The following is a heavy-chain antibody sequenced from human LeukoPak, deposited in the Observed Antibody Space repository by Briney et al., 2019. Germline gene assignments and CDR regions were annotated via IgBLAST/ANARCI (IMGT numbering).Heavy chain of an antibody. D-gene: IGHD3-10*01. CDR2: TYYRSKWYN. V-gene: IGHV6-1*01. CDR3: AREYGSGSYYLRAKVTHYYYYGMDV. Sequence: SQTLSLTCAISGDSVSSNSAAWNWIRQSPSRGLEWLGRTYYRSKWYNDYAVSAKSRITINPDTSKNQFSLQLNSVTPEDTAVYYCAREYGSGSYYLRAKVTHYYYYGMDVWGQGTTVTVSS. CDR1: GDSVSSNSAA. J-gene: IGHJ6*02.